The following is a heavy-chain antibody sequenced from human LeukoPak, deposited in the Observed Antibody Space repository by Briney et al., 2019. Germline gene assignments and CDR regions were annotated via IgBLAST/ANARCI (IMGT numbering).Heavy chain of an antibody. Sequence: GESLKISCKGSGYSFTSYWIGWVRQMPGKGLEWMGIIYPGDSDTRYSPSFQGQVTISADKSTSTAYLQWSSLKASDTAMYYCARLVSVPAALGGAFDIWGQGTMVTVSS. CDR3: ARLVSVPAALGGAFDI. CDR1: GYSFTSYW. J-gene: IGHJ3*02. D-gene: IGHD2-2*01. V-gene: IGHV5-51*01. CDR2: IYPGDSDT.